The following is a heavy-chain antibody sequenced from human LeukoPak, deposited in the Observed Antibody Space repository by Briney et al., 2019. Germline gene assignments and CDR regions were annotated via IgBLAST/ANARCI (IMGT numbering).Heavy chain of an antibody. Sequence: SETLSLTCTVSGGSISSYYWSWIRQPPGKGLEWIGYIYYSGSTNYNPSLKSRVTISVDTSKNQFSLKLSSVTAADTAVYYCAKDGDSKLRGYYFDYWGQGTLVTVSS. D-gene: IGHD5-12*01. J-gene: IGHJ4*02. V-gene: IGHV4-59*01. CDR1: GGSISSYY. CDR3: AKDGDSKLRGYYFDY. CDR2: IYYSGST.